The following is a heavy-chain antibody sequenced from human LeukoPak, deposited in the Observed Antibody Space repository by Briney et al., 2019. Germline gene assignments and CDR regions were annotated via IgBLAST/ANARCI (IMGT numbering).Heavy chain of an antibody. CDR1: GYTFTGYH. J-gene: IGHJ4*02. V-gene: IGHV1-2*06. CDR3: ARDYCSSTSCLFDC. Sequence: ASVKVSCKASGYTFTGYHMHWVRQAPGQGLEWMGRIIPNSGDTNYAQKFQGRVTMTRDTSISTAYMELSRLRSDDTAVYYCARDYCSSTSCLFDCWGQGTLVTVSS. CDR2: IIPNSGDT. D-gene: IGHD2-2*01.